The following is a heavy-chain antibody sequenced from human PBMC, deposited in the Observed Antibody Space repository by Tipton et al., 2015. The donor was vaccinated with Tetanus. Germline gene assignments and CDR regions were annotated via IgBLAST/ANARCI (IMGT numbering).Heavy chain of an antibody. Sequence: TLSLTCTVSGGSLTGSLYYWGWIRQPPGKGLEWIGNFYNGDTTHYNVSLKGRVTISVDTSKHQFSLKLTSLSAADTAVYYCARIGWLQQNKPAFDIWGQGTAVTVSS. CDR1: GGSLTGSLYY. CDR3: ARIGWLQQNKPAFDI. J-gene: IGHJ3*02. D-gene: IGHD6-19*01. V-gene: IGHV4-39*01. CDR2: FYNGDTT.